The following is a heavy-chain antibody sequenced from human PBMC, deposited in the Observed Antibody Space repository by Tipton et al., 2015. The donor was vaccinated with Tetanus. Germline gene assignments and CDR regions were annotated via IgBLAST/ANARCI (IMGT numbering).Heavy chain of an antibody. Sequence: SLRLSCAASGFTFSSYAMSWVRQAPGKGLEWVSAISGSGGSTYYADSVKGRFTISRDNSKNTLYLQMNSLRAKDTAVYYCAKDRFVVVVAATPDYWGQGTLVTVSS. CDR2: ISGSGGST. CDR3: AKDRFVVVVAATPDY. CDR1: GFTFSSYA. D-gene: IGHD2-15*01. J-gene: IGHJ4*02. V-gene: IGHV3-23*01.